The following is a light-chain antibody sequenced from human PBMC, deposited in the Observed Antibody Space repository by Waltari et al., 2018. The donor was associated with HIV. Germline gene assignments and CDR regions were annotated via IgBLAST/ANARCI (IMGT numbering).Light chain of an antibody. CDR3: QQYYTIPPT. CDR1: QSVLYTSNNKNF. Sequence: DIVMTQSPDSLAVSLGERASINCKSGQSVLYTSNNKNFLAWYQKNPGQPPKLRIYWASTRESGVPDRFTGSGSGTDFPLTINSLQAADVAVYYCQQYYTIPPTFGGGTKVEI. V-gene: IGKV4-1*01. J-gene: IGKJ4*01. CDR2: WAS.